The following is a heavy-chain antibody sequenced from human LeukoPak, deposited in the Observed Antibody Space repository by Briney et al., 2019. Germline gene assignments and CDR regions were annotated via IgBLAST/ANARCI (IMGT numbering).Heavy chain of an antibody. J-gene: IGHJ4*02. CDR3: ARDRAIGYCSGGSCPYYFDY. CDR2: NNAGNGNT. D-gene: IGHD2-15*01. V-gene: IGHV1-3*01. Sequence: ASVSVSCTASGYTFTSYAMHWVRQAPGQRLEGMGWNNAGNGNTKYSQKFQGRVTITRDTSASTAYMELSSLRSEDTAVYYCARDRAIGYCSGGSCPYYFDYWGQGTLVTVSS. CDR1: GYTFTSYA.